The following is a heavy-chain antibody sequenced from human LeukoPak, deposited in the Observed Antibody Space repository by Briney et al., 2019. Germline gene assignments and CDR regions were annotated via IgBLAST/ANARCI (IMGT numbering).Heavy chain of an antibody. Sequence: PGGSLRLSCAASGFTFSSYSMNWVRQAPGKGLEWVSSISSSSSYTYYADSVKGRFTISRDNAKNSLYLQMNSLRAEDTAVYYCARDRHVWGSYTIDYWGQGTLVTVSS. CDR2: ISSSSSYT. V-gene: IGHV3-21*01. D-gene: IGHD3-16*01. CDR1: GFTFSSYS. J-gene: IGHJ4*02. CDR3: ARDRHVWGSYTIDY.